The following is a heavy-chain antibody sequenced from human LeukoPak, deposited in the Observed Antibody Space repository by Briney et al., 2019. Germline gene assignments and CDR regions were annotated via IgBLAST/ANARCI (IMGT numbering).Heavy chain of an antibody. D-gene: IGHD3-10*01. CDR3: AAAGDY. CDR1: GFTFGSYT. J-gene: IGHJ4*02. CDR2: ISSTSTT. V-gene: IGHV3-48*02. Sequence: GGSLRLSCAVSGFTFGSYTMNWVRQAPGKGLEWVSHISSTSTTYYADSVKGRFTTSRDNAKNLLYLQMNSLGDEDTAVYYCAAAGDYWGQGTLITVSS.